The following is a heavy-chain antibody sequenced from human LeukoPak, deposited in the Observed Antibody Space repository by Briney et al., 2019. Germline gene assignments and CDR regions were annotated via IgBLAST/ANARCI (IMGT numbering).Heavy chain of an antibody. J-gene: IGHJ4*02. V-gene: IGHV4-39*07. CDR1: GVSISSSSHY. CDR2: IYYSGST. Sequence: KTSETLSLTCTVSGVSISSSSHYWGWIRQPPGKGLEWIGNIYYSGSTHYNPSLKSRVTISVDTSKNQFSLKLSSVTAADTAVYYCASNYYGSGSLDYWGQGNLVTVSS. D-gene: IGHD3-10*01. CDR3: ASNYYGSGSLDY.